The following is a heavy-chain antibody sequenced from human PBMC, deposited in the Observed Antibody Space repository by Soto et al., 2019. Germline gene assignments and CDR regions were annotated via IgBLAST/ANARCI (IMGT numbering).Heavy chain of an antibody. CDR3: ARGPSGDKVDY. CDR1: GGSISSGGYS. V-gene: IGHV4-30-2*05. Sequence: SETLSLTCAVSGGSISSGGYSWSWIRQPPGKGLEWIGHIYDGGSTYYNPSLRSRVSISVDTSKNQFSLDLSSVTDADTAVYYCARGPSGDKVDYWGQGALVTSPQ. D-gene: IGHD7-27*01. J-gene: IGHJ4*02. CDR2: IYDGGST.